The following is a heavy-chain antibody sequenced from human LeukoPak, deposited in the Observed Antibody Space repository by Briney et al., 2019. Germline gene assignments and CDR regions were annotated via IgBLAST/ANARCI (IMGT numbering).Heavy chain of an antibody. D-gene: IGHD1-26*01. Sequence: GGSLILSCSASGFTFTNAWMSWVRQAPGKGLEWVGRIKSKTDGGRTDYAAPVKGRFSISRDDSKNTLYLQMNSLKSEDTAVYYCARVGDQPWGQGTLVTVSS. CDR1: GFTFTNAW. J-gene: IGHJ5*02. CDR3: ARVGDQP. CDR2: IKSKTDGGRT. V-gene: IGHV3-15*01.